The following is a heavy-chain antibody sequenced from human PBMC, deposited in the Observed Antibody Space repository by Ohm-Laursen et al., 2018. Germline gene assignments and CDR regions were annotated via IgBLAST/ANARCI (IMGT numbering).Heavy chain of an antibody. Sequence: SLRLSCSAPGFTFSSYWMHWVRQAPGKGLVWVSRINTDGSSTSYADSMRGRFTISRDNAKNTLYLQMNSLRAEDTAVYFCARPRGGSYGYFDLWGRGTLVTVSS. CDR2: INTDGSST. V-gene: IGHV3-74*01. CDR3: ARPRGGSYGYFDL. J-gene: IGHJ2*01. CDR1: GFTFSSYW. D-gene: IGHD3-16*01.